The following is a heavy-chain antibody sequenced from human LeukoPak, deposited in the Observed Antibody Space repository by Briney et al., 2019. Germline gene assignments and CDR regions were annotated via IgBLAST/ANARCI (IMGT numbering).Heavy chain of an antibody. Sequence: GGSLRLSCAASGFSFSSYEMNWVRQAPGKGLEWVSYIYSSGSNIYYADSVKGRFTISRDNAKNSLYLQMNSLRAEDTAVYYCAREGGDGYNVGFDYWGQGTLVTVSS. D-gene: IGHD5-24*01. CDR3: AREGGDGYNVGFDY. J-gene: IGHJ4*02. V-gene: IGHV3-48*03. CDR2: IYSSGSNI. CDR1: GFSFSSYE.